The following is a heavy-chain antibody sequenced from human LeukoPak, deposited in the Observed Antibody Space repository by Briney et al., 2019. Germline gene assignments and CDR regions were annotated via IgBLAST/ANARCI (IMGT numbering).Heavy chain of an antibody. J-gene: IGHJ4*02. V-gene: IGHV3-33*01. Sequence: GGSLRLSCAASGFPFSSYGMHWVRQAPGKGLEWVAVIWYDGSNKYYADAVKGRFTISRDNSKNTLYLQMNSLRAEDTAVYYCASLGSVGGPFDYWGQGTLVTVSS. CDR1: GFPFSSYG. CDR3: ASLGSVGGPFDY. D-gene: IGHD3-10*01. CDR2: IWYDGSNK.